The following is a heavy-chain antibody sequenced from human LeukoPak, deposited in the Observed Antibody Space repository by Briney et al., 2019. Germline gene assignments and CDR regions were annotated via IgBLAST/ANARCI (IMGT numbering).Heavy chain of an antibody. J-gene: IGHJ4*02. Sequence: GGSLRLSCAASGFTFSSYWMQWVRQAPGKGLVWVSRIDGDGSSTNYADSVKGRFTVSRDSSKNTLFLQMDSLSAEDTAVYYCAKGVTADSRYCSGGSCSYFDYWGQGTLVTVSS. CDR2: IDGDGSST. V-gene: IGHV3-74*01. CDR3: AKGVTADSRYCSGGSCSYFDY. CDR1: GFTFSSYW. D-gene: IGHD2-15*01.